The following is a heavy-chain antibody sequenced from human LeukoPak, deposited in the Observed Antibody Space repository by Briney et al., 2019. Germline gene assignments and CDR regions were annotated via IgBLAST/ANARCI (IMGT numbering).Heavy chain of an antibody. CDR1: GFTFSYYW. Sequence: GGSLRLSCTASGFTFSYYWMHWARQVPGKGLVWVSRIHTDGSSTTYADSVKGRFTISRDNSKNALYLQMNNLRAEDTAVYYCAKAPRYFDWSVFDYWGQGTLVTVSS. V-gene: IGHV3-74*01. CDR2: IHTDGSST. J-gene: IGHJ4*02. D-gene: IGHD3-9*01. CDR3: AKAPRYFDWSVFDY.